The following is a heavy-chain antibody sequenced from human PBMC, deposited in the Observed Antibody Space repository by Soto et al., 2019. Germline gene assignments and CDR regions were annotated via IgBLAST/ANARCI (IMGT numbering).Heavy chain of an antibody. Sequence: GGSLRLSCVASGFTFKYDWMSWVRQSPGKGLEWVANINDDGSEEYYLDSVRGRFTISRDNASNSLFLQMTSLRAEDTAVYHCARARGDDWYSDYWGQGTLVTVSS. D-gene: IGHD5-12*01. V-gene: IGHV3-7*01. CDR3: ARARGDDWYSDY. J-gene: IGHJ4*02. CDR2: INDDGSEE. CDR1: GFTFKYDW.